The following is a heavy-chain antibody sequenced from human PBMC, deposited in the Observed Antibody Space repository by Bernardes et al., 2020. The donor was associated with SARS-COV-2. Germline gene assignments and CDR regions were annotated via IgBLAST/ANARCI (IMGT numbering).Heavy chain of an antibody. V-gene: IGHV1-46*01. Sequence: ASVKVSCKASGYTFTSYYMHWVRQAPGQGLEWMGIINPSGGSTSYAQKFQGRVTMTRDTSTSTVYMELSSLRSEDTAVYYCARDYDSSGYYPYRLDYWGQGTLVTVSS. CDR1: GYTFTSYY. CDR2: INPSGGST. J-gene: IGHJ4*02. CDR3: ARDYDSSGYYPYRLDY. D-gene: IGHD3-22*01.